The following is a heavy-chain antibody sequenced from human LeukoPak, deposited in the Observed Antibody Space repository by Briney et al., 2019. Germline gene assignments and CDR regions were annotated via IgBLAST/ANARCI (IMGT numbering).Heavy chain of an antibody. J-gene: IGHJ4*02. CDR2: ISSSGSTI. Sequence: GGSLRLSCAASGFTFSSYEMNWVRQAPGKGLEWVSYISSSGSTIYYADSVKGRFTISRDNAKNSPYLQLNSLRAEDTAVYYCARCRTVATADYWGQGTLVTVSS. CDR3: ARCRTVATADY. CDR1: GFTFSSYE. V-gene: IGHV3-48*03. D-gene: IGHD5-12*01.